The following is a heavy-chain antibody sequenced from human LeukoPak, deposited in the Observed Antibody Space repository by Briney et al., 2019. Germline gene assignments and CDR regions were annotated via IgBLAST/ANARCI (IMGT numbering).Heavy chain of an antibody. CDR1: GGSFSGHY. J-gene: IGHJ4*02. Sequence: PSETLSLTCAVYGGSFSGHYWSWIRQPPGKGLEWIGEINHSGSTNYNPSLKSRVTMSVDTSKNQFSLKLSSVTAADTAVYYCARDNPVAGNRGIDYWGQGTLVTVSS. V-gene: IGHV4-34*01. D-gene: IGHD6-19*01. CDR2: INHSGST. CDR3: ARDNPVAGNRGIDY.